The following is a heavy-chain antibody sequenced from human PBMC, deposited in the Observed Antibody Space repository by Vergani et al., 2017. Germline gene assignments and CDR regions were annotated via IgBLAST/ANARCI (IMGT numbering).Heavy chain of an antibody. CDR3: ARQQWTSFNY. V-gene: IGHV2-5*01. CDR1: GFSLSTSGVG. J-gene: IGHJ4*02. CDR2: IYWNDDQ. Sequence: QITLKESGPTLVKPTQTLTLTCTFSGFSLSTSGVGVGWIRQPPGKALEWLTLIYWNDDQHYNPSLKSRLTITKDTSKKQVVLTKNNMDPVDTATYYCARQQWTSFNYWGQGTLVTVYS. D-gene: IGHD6-19*01.